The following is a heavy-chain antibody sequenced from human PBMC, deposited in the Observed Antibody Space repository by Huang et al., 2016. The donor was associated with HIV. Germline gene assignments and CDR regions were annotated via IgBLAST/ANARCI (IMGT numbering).Heavy chain of an antibody. V-gene: IGHV1-3*04. J-gene: IGHJ4*02. Sequence: SVKVSCKASGYTFTNLAMHWVRQAPGQRLEWMGWIDTDKSDTRNSQRFQGRLTITRDTSASTAYMELSSLRSEDTAVYYCARAPHVFVAGPFFDCWGQGTLVTVSS. CDR3: ARAPHVFVAGPFFDC. D-gene: IGHD3-10*02. CDR1: GYTFTNLA. CDR2: IDTDKSDT.